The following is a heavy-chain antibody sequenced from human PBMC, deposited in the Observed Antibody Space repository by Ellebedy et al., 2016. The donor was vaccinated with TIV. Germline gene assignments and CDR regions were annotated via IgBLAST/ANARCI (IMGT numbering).Heavy chain of an antibody. D-gene: IGHD1-26*01. CDR1: GFTFSSYA. CDR2: ISGSGGST. Sequence: GESLKISXAASGFTFSSYAMTWVRQAPGKGLEWVSSISGSGGSTNYADSVKGRVTISRDNSKNTLYLQMNSLRAEDTAVYYCAKFGGNYQRYFFDYWGQGTPVTVSS. V-gene: IGHV3-23*01. J-gene: IGHJ4*02. CDR3: AKFGGNYQRYFFDY.